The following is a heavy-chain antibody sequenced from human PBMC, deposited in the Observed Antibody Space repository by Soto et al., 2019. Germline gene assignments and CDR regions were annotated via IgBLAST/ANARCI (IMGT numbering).Heavy chain of an antibody. CDR1: GYDFSNFW. CDR3: ARRNGRGRYNPFDS. D-gene: IGHD1-20*01. CDR2: IYASDSET. J-gene: IGHJ5*01. V-gene: IGHV5-51*01. Sequence: GESLKISCKVSGYDFSNFWIAWVRQMPGKGLEYMGMIYASDSETRYDPTFEGQVTVSADKSLYSAFLQWTSLKVSDTAMYYCARRNGRGRYNPFDSWGQGTLVTVSS.